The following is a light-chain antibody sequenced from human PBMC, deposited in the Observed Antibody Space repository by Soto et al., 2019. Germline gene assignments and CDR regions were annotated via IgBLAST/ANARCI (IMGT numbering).Light chain of an antibody. CDR3: SSYTSSSSVI. V-gene: IGLV2-14*03. J-gene: IGLJ2*01. Sequence: QSALTQPASVSGSPRQSIAISCTGTSSDVGAYDYVSWYQQHPGKAPKLMIYDVNYRPSGVSTRFSGSKSGNTASLTISGLLAEDEADYYCSSYTSSSSVIFGGGTKLTVL. CDR2: DVN. CDR1: SSDVGAYDY.